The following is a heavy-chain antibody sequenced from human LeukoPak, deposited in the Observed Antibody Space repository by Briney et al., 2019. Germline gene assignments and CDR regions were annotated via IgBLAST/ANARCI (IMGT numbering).Heavy chain of an antibody. CDR1: GFSFSNYA. V-gene: IGHV3-23*01. CDR3: AKRANYGDFDY. Sequence: GGSLRLSCAVSGFSFSNYAMNWVRQAPGKGLEWVSTISGSGDITYSADSVKGRFTISRDNSKNTLYLQLNSLRDDDTAVYYCAKRANYGDFDYWGQGALVAVSS. CDR2: ISGSGDIT. D-gene: IGHD4-17*01. J-gene: IGHJ4*02.